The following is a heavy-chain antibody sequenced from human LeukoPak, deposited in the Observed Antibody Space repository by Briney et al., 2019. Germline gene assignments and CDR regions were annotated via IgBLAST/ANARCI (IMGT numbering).Heavy chain of an antibody. V-gene: IGHV3-23*01. CDR1: GFIFSSYA. D-gene: IGHD1-7*01. Sequence: TGGSLRLSCAASGFIFSSYAMSWVRQAPGKGLEWVSTISGSGGSTYYADSVKGRFTISRDNSKNTVYLQMNSLRAEDTAVYYCAKWWSPTGNYDSWGQGTLVTVSS. CDR3: AKWWSPTGNYDS. CDR2: ISGSGGST. J-gene: IGHJ5*01.